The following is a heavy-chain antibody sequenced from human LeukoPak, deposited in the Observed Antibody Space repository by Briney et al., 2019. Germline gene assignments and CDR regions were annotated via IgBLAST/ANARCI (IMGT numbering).Heavy chain of an antibody. CDR3: AKDGYGSGSYSQYFDY. CDR2: ISGSGGST. J-gene: IGHJ4*02. V-gene: IGHV3-23*01. D-gene: IGHD3-10*01. Sequence: GGSLRLSCAASGFTFSSYAMSWVRQAPGKGLEWVSAISGSGGSTYYADSVKGRFTISRDNSKNTLYLQMNSLRAEDTAIYYCAKDGYGSGSYSQYFDYWGQGTLVTVSS. CDR1: GFTFSSYA.